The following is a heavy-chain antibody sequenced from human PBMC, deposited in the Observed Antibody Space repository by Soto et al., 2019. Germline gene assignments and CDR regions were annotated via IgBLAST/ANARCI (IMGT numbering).Heavy chain of an antibody. CDR3: AAYSTVTKTGRAFDI. D-gene: IGHD4-17*01. V-gene: IGHV1-58*02. Sequence: ASVKVSCKASGFTFTSSAMQWVRQARGQRLEWIGWIVVGSGNTNYAQKFQERVTITRDMSTSTAYMELSSLRSEDTAVYYCAAYSTVTKTGRAFDIWGQGTMVTVS. J-gene: IGHJ3*02. CDR2: IVVGSGNT. CDR1: GFTFTSSA.